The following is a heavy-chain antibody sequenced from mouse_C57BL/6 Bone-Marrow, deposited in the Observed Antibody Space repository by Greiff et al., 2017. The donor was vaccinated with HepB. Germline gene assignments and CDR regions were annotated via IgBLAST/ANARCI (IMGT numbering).Heavy chain of an antibody. D-gene: IGHD1-1*01. CDR2: IDPENGDT. CDR3: TYYGSIDY. V-gene: IGHV14-4*01. Sequence: EVKLVESGAELVRPGASVKLSCTASGFNIKDDYMHWVKQRPEQGLEWIGWIDPENGDTEYASKFQGKATITADTSSNTAYLQLSSLTSEYTAVYYCTYYGSIDYWGQGTTLTVSS. J-gene: IGHJ2*01. CDR1: GFNIKDDY.